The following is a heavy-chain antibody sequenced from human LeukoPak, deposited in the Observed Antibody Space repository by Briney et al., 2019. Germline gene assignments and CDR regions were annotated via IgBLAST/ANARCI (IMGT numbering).Heavy chain of an antibody. CDR2: IYYSGST. CDR3: ARGTDTYVWGSYHYFFFDY. J-gene: IGHJ4*02. CDR1: GGSISSSSYY. Sequence: SETLSLTCTVSGGSISSSSYYWGWIRHPPGKGLEWIRSIYYSGSTYYNPSLKSRVTISVDTSKNQFSLKLSSVTAADTAVYYCARGTDTYVWGSYHYFFFDYWGQGTLVTVSS. D-gene: IGHD3-16*02. V-gene: IGHV4-39*07.